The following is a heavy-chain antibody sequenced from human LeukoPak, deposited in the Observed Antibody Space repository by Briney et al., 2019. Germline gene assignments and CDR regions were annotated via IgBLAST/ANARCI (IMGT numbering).Heavy chain of an antibody. Sequence: GGSLRLSCAASGFTFSSYGMHWVRQAPGKGLEWVAFIRYDGSNKYYADSVKGRFTISKDNSKNTLYLQMNSLRAEDTAVYYCARGGKRAVAGTRSPQYFQHWGQGTLVTVSS. V-gene: IGHV3-30*02. CDR1: GFTFSSYG. J-gene: IGHJ1*01. D-gene: IGHD6-19*01. CDR2: IRYDGSNK. CDR3: ARGGKRAVAGTRSPQYFQH.